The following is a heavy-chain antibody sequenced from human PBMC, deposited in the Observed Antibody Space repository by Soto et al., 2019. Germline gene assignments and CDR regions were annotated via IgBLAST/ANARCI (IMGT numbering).Heavy chain of an antibody. V-gene: IGHV3-23*01. CDR3: ANNRPNTTFYYSMDV. J-gene: IGHJ6*02. Sequence: XVSLTLSFAASGFTFSSYAMSWVRQAPGKGLEWVSTISGSGGTAYYADSVKGRFTISRDNSKNTLYLQMNSLRAEDTATYYCANNRPNTTFYYSMDVWGQGTTVTVSS. CDR1: GFTFSSYA. CDR2: ISGSGGTA. D-gene: IGHD3-10*01.